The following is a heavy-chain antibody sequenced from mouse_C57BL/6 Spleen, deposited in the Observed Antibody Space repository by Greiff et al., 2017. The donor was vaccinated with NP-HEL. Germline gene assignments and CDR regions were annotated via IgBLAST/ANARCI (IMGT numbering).Heavy chain of an antibody. D-gene: IGHD2-1*01. V-gene: IGHV1-18*01. Sequence: LVEPGASVKIPCKASGYTFTDYNMDWVKQSHGKSLEWIGDINPNNGGTIYNQKFKGKATLTVDKSSSTAYMELRSLTSEDTAVYYCARWDGNCFAYWGQGTLVTVSA. CDR2: INPNNGGT. CDR3: ARWDGNCFAY. CDR1: GYTFTDYN. J-gene: IGHJ3*01.